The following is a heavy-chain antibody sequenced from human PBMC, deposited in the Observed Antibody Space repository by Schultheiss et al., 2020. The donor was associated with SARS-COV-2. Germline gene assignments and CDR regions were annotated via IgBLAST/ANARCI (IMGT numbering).Heavy chain of an antibody. CDR3: ARSGYYHGLAMDV. V-gene: IGHV4-34*01. D-gene: IGHD3-22*01. J-gene: IGHJ6*02. Sequence: SETLSLTCAVYGGSFSGYYWSWIRQPPGKGLEWIGEINHSGSTNYNPSLKSRVTISVDKSKNQFSLKLSSVTAADTAVYFCARSGYYHGLAMDVWGQGRTVTVSS. CDR2: INHSGST. CDR1: GGSFSGYY.